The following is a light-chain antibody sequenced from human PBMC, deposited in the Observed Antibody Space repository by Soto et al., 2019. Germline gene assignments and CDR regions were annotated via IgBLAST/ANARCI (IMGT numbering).Light chain of an antibody. J-gene: IGKJ2*01. CDR1: QSISTF. V-gene: IGKV1-39*01. CDR3: QQSDSTPYT. CDR2: AAS. Sequence: DIQMTQSPSSLSASVGDRVTINCRASQSISTFLSWYQQKPGQAPKVLISAASTLQSGVPSRFSGRGSGTDFTLTISSLQPEDFATYYCQQSDSTPYTFGQGTTLETK.